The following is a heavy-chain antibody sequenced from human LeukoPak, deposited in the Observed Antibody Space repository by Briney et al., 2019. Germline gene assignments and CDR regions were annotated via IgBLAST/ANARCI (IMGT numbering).Heavy chain of an antibody. J-gene: IGHJ4*02. D-gene: IGHD3-16*01. CDR1: GFTFSSYS. V-gene: IGHV3-48*04. Sequence: GGSLRLSCAASGFTFSSYSMNWVRQAPGKGLEWVSYISSSSSTIYYADSVKGRFTISRDNAKNSLYLQMNSLRVEDTAVYYCARAIGSDYVWGNFGVYWGQGTLVTVSS. CDR3: ARAIGSDYVWGNFGVY. CDR2: ISSSSSTI.